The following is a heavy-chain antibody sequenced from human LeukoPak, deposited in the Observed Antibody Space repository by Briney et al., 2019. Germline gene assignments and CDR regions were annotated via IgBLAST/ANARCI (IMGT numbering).Heavy chain of an antibody. CDR3: ARDRLSIPFDY. CDR1: GFTFSTYI. J-gene: IGHJ4*02. CDR2: ISSSSSYI. V-gene: IGHV3-21*01. Sequence: GGSLRLSCAASGFTFSTYIMNWVRQAPGKGLEWVSSISSSSSYIYYADSVKGRFTISRDNAKNSPYLQMNSLRAEDTAVYYCARDRLSIPFDYWGQGTLVTVSS. D-gene: IGHD2-21*01.